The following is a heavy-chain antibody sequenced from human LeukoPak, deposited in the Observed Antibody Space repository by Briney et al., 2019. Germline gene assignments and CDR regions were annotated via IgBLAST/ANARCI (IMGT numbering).Heavy chain of an antibody. D-gene: IGHD6-13*01. CDR2: MNPNSGNT. V-gene: IGHV1-8*01. CDR3: ARGEYSSSWSYYYYMDV. Sequence: ASVKVSCKASGYTFTSYDINWVRQAPGQGLEWMGWMNPNSGNTGYAQKFQGRVTMTRNTSISTAYMELSSLRSEDTAVDYCARGEYSSSWSYYYYMDVWGKGTTVTISS. CDR1: GYTFTSYD. J-gene: IGHJ6*03.